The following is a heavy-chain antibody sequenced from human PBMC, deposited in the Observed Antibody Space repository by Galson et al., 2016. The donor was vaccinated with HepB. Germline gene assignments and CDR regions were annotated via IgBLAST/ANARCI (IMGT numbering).Heavy chain of an antibody. V-gene: IGHV3-66*01. J-gene: IGHJ4*02. D-gene: IGHD6-13*01. CDR3: ARNPGASTWG. CDR2: IYIGGNT. CDR1: GFTVGNNY. Sequence: SLRLSCAASGFTVGNNYMSWVRQAPGKGLEWVSLIYIGGNTLYADSVKGRFSISRDNSKNTLYLQMNSLSAEDTAVYYCARNPGASTWGWGQGTLVTVAS.